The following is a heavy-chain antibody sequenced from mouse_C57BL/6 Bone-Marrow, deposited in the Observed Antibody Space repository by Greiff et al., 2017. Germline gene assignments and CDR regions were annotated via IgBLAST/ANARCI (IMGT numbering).Heavy chain of an antibody. V-gene: IGHV1-4*01. D-gene: IGHD2-2*01. CDR1: GYTFTSYT. CDR3: ARVYYGYDGFAY. CDR2: INTSSGST. Sequence: QVQLQQSGAELARPGASVKMSCKASGYTFTSYTMHWVKQRPGQGLAWIGYINTSSGSTKYNQNFKDKATLTTDKSSSTAYMPLSSLTSEDSAVYYCARVYYGYDGFAYWGQGTLVTVSA. J-gene: IGHJ3*01.